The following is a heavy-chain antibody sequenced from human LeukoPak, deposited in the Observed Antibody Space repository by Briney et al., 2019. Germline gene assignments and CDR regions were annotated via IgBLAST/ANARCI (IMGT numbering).Heavy chain of an antibody. CDR3: ARDLNLVLLWFGQLDC. D-gene: IGHD3-10*01. V-gene: IGHV3-30-3*01. Sequence: AGGSLRLSCAASGFTFSSYAMHWVRQAPGKGLEWVAVISYDGNNEYYADSVKGRFTISRDNFRNTLYLQINSLREEDTAVYYCARDLNLVLLWFGQLDCWGQGTLVTVSS. J-gene: IGHJ4*02. CDR1: GFTFSSYA. CDR2: ISYDGNNE.